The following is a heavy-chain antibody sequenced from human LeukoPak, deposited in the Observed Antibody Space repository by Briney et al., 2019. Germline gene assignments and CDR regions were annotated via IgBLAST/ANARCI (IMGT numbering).Heavy chain of an antibody. V-gene: IGHV1-69*01. J-gene: IGHJ6*02. CDR1: GFTFSSYA. D-gene: IGHD2-2*01. CDR3: ARRRGVRYCSSTSCYYYGMDV. CDR2: IIPIFGTA. Sequence: GGSLRLSCAASGFTFSSYAISWVRQAPGQGLEWMGGIIPIFGTANYAQKFQGRVTITADESTSTAYMELSSLRSEDTAVYYCARRRGVRYCSSTSCYYYGMDVWGQGTTVTVSS.